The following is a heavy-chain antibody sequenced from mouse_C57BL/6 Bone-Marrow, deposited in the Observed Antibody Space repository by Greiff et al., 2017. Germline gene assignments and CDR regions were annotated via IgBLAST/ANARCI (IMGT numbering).Heavy chain of an antibody. V-gene: IGHV1-64*01. Sequence: VQLQQSGPELVKPGASVKLSCKASGYTFTSYGMHWVKQRPGQGLEWIGVIHPNSGSTNYNEKVKSKVTLTVDKASSTISMQLSSLTSEDSAVYFCSRATSDYYDSSLSFDYWGQGTTLTVSS. CDR2: IHPNSGST. D-gene: IGHD1-1*01. CDR3: SRATSDYYDSSLSFDY. J-gene: IGHJ2*01. CDR1: GYTFTSYG.